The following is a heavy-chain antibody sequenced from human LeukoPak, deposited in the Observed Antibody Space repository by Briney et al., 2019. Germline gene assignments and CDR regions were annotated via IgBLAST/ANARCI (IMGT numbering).Heavy chain of an antibody. CDR1: GGSFSGYY. D-gene: IGHD6-19*01. CDR3: ARGHHSSGWYKWFDP. V-gene: IGHV4-34*01. CDR2: INHSGST. Sequence: SETLSLTCAVYGGSFSGYYWSWIRQPPGKGLEWIGEINHSGSTNYNPSLKSRVTISVDTSKNQFSLKLSSVTAADTAVYHCARGHHSSGWYKWFDPWGQGTLVTVSS. J-gene: IGHJ5*02.